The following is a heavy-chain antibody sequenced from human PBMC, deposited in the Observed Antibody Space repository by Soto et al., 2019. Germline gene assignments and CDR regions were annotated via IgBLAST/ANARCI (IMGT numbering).Heavy chain of an antibody. CDR2: SA. D-gene: IGHD2-15*01. CDR3: AREGPPDIAWFDP. CDR1: GGTFSIYT. V-gene: IGHV1-69*01. J-gene: IGHJ5*02. Sequence: QVQLVQSGAEVKKPGSSVKVSCKASGGTFSIYTISWVRQAPGQGLEWMGGSAYSSQKFQGRLTVTADESTSTVYLELSSLTSEDTAVYYCAREGPPDIAWFDPWGQGTLVSVSS.